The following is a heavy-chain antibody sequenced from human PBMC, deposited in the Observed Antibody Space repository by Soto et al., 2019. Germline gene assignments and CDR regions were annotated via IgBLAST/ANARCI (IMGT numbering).Heavy chain of an antibody. D-gene: IGHD1-26*01. CDR1: GYTFTTYA. CDR3: ARASGSSYWFDP. J-gene: IGHJ5*02. CDR2: INTYTGNT. Sequence: GASVKVSCKASGYTFTTYAISWLRQAPGQGLEWMGWINTYTGNTDYAQRLRGRVTMTTDTSTNTAYMELRSLRSDDTAVYYCARASGSSYWFDPWGQGTLVTVSS. V-gene: IGHV1-18*01.